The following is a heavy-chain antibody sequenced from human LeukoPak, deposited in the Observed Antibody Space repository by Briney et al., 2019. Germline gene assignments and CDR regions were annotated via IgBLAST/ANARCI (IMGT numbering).Heavy chain of an antibody. J-gene: IGHJ6*03. Sequence: PGGSLRLSCAPSGFTFSGYGMYWVRQAPGKGLEWVAFIRYDGTNKYYVDSVKGRFTISRDNSKSTVYLQMNSLRAEDTAVYYCAKDQLYGSGSYSYYYYYMDVWGKGTTVTVSS. V-gene: IGHV3-30*02. CDR2: IRYDGTNK. CDR3: AKDQLYGSGSYSYYYYYMDV. D-gene: IGHD3-10*01. CDR1: GFTFSGYG.